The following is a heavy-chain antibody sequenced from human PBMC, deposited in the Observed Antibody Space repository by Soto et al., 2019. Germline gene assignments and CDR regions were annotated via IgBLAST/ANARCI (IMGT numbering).Heavy chain of an antibody. CDR3: ARLHTYGSVSYGWESCLDP. CDR2: IYYSGST. J-gene: IGHJ5*02. D-gene: IGHD3-10*01. V-gene: IGHV4-59*08. Sequence: SETLSLTCTVSGGSISNYYWSWIRQPPGKGLEWIGYIYYSGSTKYNPSLKSRVTISVDTSKNQFSLKLTSVTAADTAVYYCARLHTYGSVSYGWESCLDPWGQGTLVTVSS. CDR1: GGSISNYY.